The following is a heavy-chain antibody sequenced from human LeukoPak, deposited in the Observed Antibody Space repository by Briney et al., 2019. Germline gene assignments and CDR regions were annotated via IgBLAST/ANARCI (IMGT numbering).Heavy chain of an antibody. CDR2: INPNSGGT. CDR1: GYTFTGYY. J-gene: IGHJ4*02. V-gene: IGHV1-2*02. D-gene: IGHD1-7*01. Sequence: GASVKVSCKASGYTFTGYYMHWVRQAPGQGREWMGWINPNSGGTNYAQKFQGRVTMTRDTSISTAYMELSRLRSDDTAVYYCARDGKRWNYGILNYWGQGTLVTVSS. CDR3: ARDGKRWNYGILNY.